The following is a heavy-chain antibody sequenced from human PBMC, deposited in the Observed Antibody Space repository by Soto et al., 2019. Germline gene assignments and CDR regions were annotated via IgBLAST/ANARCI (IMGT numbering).Heavy chain of an antibody. D-gene: IGHD3-10*01. CDR3: ARQRFGELLYEIDY. J-gene: IGHJ4*02. V-gene: IGHV4-39*01. CDR1: GGSISSSSYY. Sequence: SETLSLTCTVSGGSISSSSYYWGWIRQPPGKGLEWIGSIYYSGSTYYNPSLKSRVTISVDTSKNQFSLKLSSVTAADTAVYYCARQRFGELLYEIDYWGQGTLVTVS. CDR2: IYYSGST.